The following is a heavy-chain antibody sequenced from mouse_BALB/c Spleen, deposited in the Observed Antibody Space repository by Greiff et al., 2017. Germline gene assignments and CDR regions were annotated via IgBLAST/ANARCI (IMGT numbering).Heavy chain of an antibody. Sequence: VQLQQSGAELARPGASVKLSCTASGYTFTNSSMHWVKQRPGQGLEWIGNINPSSGDTNYNQKFKDKATMTADTSSSTAYMQLSSLTSEDSAVYYCATSVVGYYDAMDYWGQGTSVTVSS. D-gene: IGHD1-1*01. J-gene: IGHJ4*01. V-gene: IGHV1-4*01. CDR2: INPSSGDT. CDR1: GYTFTNSS. CDR3: ATSVVGYYDAMDY.